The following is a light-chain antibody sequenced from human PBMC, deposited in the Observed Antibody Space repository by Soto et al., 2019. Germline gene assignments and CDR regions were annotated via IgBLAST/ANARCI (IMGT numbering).Light chain of an antibody. V-gene: IGLV7-46*01. Sequence: QAVVTQTPSLTVSPGGTVTLTCGSSTGAVTSGQYPYWFQQRPGQAPRALIYDTSNKHSWTPARFSGSLLGGKAALTLSGAQPEDEADYYCLLLYTGARVFGGGTKVTVL. J-gene: IGLJ2*01. CDR3: LLLYTGARV. CDR1: TGAVTSGQY. CDR2: DTS.